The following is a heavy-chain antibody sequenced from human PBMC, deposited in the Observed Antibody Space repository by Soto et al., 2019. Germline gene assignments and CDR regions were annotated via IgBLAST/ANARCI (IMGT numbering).Heavy chain of an antibody. CDR3: ARDGPRPYFDY. V-gene: IGHV1-69*06. Sequence: QVQLVQSGAEVETPGSSVKVSCKASGGTVSIYAISWVQQAPGPGLEWMGGIIPIFGTANYEQKFQVRVTITADKSTSRAYMELTSLRSEHTAVYYGARDGPRPYFDYWCQGTLVTVSS. D-gene: IGHD6-25*01. CDR2: IIPIFGTA. J-gene: IGHJ4*02. CDR1: GGTVSIYA.